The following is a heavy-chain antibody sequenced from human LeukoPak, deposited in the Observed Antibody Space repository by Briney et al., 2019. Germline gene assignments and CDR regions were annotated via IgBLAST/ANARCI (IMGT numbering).Heavy chain of an antibody. Sequence: GESLKISCMGSGYSFTNYWIGWVRQMPGKGLEWMGIIYPGDSETRYSPSFQGQVTISADKSISTAHLQWSSLKASGTAMYYCARGGHSYSLDYWGQGTLVTVSS. CDR1: GYSFTNYW. V-gene: IGHV5-51*01. D-gene: IGHD5-18*01. J-gene: IGHJ4*02. CDR3: ARGGHSYSLDY. CDR2: IYPGDSET.